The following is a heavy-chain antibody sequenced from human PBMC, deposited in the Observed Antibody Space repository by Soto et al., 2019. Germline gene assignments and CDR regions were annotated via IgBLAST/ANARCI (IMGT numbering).Heavy chain of an antibody. J-gene: IGHJ6*01. D-gene: IGHD4-17*01. CDR1: AGPINRCCYH. V-gene: IGHV4-31*03. CDR2: IYDSGII. Sequence: SQTLCLTCTVSAGPINRCCYHGSWIRQHPGKGLEWMGYIYDSGIIYYNPSLKSRVTISVDTSKNQFSLKLSSVTAAVTAVYYCARDRGVTTFYYYGMDVWGQGTTVTGS. CDR3: ARDRGVTTFYYYGMDV.